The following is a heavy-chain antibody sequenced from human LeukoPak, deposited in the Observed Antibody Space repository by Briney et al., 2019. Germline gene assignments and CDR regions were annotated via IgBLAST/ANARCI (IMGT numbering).Heavy chain of an antibody. J-gene: IGHJ3*01. CDR3: ARQPGGTAAFDV. D-gene: IGHD1-14*01. CDR1: GGSLNSYY. CDR2: ISYTGGEI. Sequence: SETLSLTCTVSGGSLNSYYWSWIRQPPGKRLEWIGYISYTGGEINYNPSLKSRLTLSVDTSKHQFSPMLTSVTAADTAIYYCARQPGGTAAFDVWAQGTMVTVSS. V-gene: IGHV4-59*08.